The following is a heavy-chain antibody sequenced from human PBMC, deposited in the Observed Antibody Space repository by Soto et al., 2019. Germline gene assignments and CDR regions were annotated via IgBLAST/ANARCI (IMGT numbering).Heavy chain of an antibody. V-gene: IGHV3-33*01. CDR1: GFTFSSYG. CDR2: IWYDGSNK. CDR3: ARGGDPDAFDI. D-gene: IGHD2-21*02. J-gene: IGHJ3*02. Sequence: QVQLVESGGGVVQPGRSLRLSCAASGFTFSSYGMHWVRQAPGKGLEWVAVIWYDGSNKYYADSVKGRFTISRDNSKNTLYLQMNSLRAEDTAGYYCARGGDPDAFDIWGQGTMVTVSS.